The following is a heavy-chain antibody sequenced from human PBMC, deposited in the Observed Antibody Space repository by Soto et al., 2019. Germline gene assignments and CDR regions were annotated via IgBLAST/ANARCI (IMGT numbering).Heavy chain of an antibody. CDR1: GFTYTNYG. CDR2: IWYDGSKK. CDR3: ARDCANWFDP. Sequence: QVQVVESGGGVVQPGRSLRLSCPVSGFTYTNYGMHWVRQAPGKGLEWVAVIWYDGSKKYYLDSVKGRFTISRDNSKNTLDLEMNDLRAEDTAVYYCARDCANWFDPWGQGTLVTVSS. V-gene: IGHV3-33*01. J-gene: IGHJ5*02.